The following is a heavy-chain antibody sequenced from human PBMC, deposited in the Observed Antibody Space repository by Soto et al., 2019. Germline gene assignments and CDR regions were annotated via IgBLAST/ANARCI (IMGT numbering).Heavy chain of an antibody. CDR1: GFSLSTSGVG. V-gene: IGHV2-5*02. CDR3: ATGYSSGWYRGPFAS. J-gene: IGHJ4*02. Sequence: QITLKESGPTLVKPTQTLTLTCTFSGFSLSTSGVGVGWIRQPPGKALEWLALIYWDDDKRYSPSLKSRLTTTKDTSKTPLVLTMTNMVPVDTATYFCATGYSSGWYRGPFASRGQGTLVTVSS. D-gene: IGHD6-13*01. CDR2: IYWDDDK.